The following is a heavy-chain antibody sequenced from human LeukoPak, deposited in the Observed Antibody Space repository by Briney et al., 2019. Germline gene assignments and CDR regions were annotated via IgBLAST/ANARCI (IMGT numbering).Heavy chain of an antibody. CDR2: VTASARRT. Sequence: GGSLRLSCEASGFTFSNYAMSWVRQAPGKGLEWVSTVTASARRTYYADSVQGRFTISRDDSNNTLFLQVNSLRADYTAVYHCAKWGFSDRSGANFHSWGQGTLVTASS. CDR3: AKWGFSDRSGANFHS. D-gene: IGHD3-22*01. V-gene: IGHV3-23*01. J-gene: IGHJ4*02. CDR1: GFTFSNYA.